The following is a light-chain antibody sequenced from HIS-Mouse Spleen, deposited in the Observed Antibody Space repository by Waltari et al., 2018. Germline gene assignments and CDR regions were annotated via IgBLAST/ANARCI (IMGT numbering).Light chain of an antibody. CDR2: GVS. CDR1: SSDVGSYNR. Sequence: QSALTQPPSVSGSPGQSVTISCTGTSSDVGSYNRVSWYQQPPGTAPKPMIYGVSNLPSGVPDRFSGSKSGNTASLTISGLQAEDEADYYCSLYTSSSTLVFGGGTKLTVL. CDR3: SLYTSSSTLV. V-gene: IGLV2-18*01. J-gene: IGLJ2*01.